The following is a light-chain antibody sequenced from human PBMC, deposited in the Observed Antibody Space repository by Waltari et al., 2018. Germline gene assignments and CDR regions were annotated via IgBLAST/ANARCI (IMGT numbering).Light chain of an antibody. J-gene: IGKJ1*01. V-gene: IGKV1-8*01. Sequence: AIRMTQSPSSLSASTGDRVTITCRASQGISTYLAWYQPKPGEAPKLLMYSASTLQSGVPSRFSGSGSGTDFTLTISCLQSEDFATYYCQQYYSYPRTFGPGTKVEV. CDR1: QGISTY. CDR2: SAS. CDR3: QQYYSYPRT.